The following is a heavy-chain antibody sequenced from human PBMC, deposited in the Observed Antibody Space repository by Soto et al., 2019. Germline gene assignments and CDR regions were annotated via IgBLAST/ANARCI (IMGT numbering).Heavy chain of an antibody. CDR1: GFSLTTSGAG. V-gene: IGHV2-5*01. CDR3: ARPHPLMTGTDAFDI. J-gene: IGHJ3*02. Sequence: QITLKESGPTLVNPTQTLTLTCSFSGFSLTTSGAGVGWIRQPPGKALEWLAVIYWNDDKRYSPSLKTRLTITKDTSKNQVVLTMTNMDPVDTATYYCARPHPLMTGTDAFDIWGQGTMVTVSS. D-gene: IGHD3-16*01. CDR2: IYWNDDK.